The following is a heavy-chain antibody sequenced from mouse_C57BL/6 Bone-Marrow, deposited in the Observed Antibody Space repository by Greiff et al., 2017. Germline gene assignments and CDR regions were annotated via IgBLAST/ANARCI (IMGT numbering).Heavy chain of an antibody. CDR3: ARAVPLYCAMDD. J-gene: IGHJ4*01. CDR1: GYTFTDYY. D-gene: IGHD6-1*01. Sequence: EVQLQQSGPVLVKPGASVKMSCKASGYTFTDYYMNWVKQSHGKSLEWIGVINPYNGGTSYNQKFKGKATLTVDKSSSKAYMELNRRTSEDSAVYYCARAVPLYCAMDDWGQGTSVTVSS. CDR2: INPYNGGT. V-gene: IGHV1-19*01.